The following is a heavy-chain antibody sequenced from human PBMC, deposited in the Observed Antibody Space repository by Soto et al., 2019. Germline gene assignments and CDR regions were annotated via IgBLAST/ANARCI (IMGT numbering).Heavy chain of an antibody. CDR2: ISGSGGST. CDR3: AKGLTRWGPRYYFDY. D-gene: IGHD2-21*02. J-gene: IGHJ4*02. Sequence: GGSLRLSCAASGFTFSSYSMNWVRQAPGKGLEWVSAISGSGGSTYYADSAKGRFTISRDNSKNTLYLQMNSLRAEDTAVYYCAKGLTRWGPRYYFDYWGQGTLVTVSS. CDR1: GFTFSSYS. V-gene: IGHV3-23*01.